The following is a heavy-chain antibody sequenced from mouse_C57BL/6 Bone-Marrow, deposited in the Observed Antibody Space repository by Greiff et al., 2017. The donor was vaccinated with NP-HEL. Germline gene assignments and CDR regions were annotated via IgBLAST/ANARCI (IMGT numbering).Heavy chain of an antibody. V-gene: IGHV5-6*01. CDR1: GFTFSSYG. CDR2: ISSGGSYT. J-gene: IGHJ4*01. Sequence: EVQLVESGGDLVKPGGSLKLSCAASGFTFSSYGMSWVRQTPDKRLEWVATISSGGSYTYYPDSVKGRFTISRDNAKNTMYLKRSSLKSEDTAMYYCARGGDYDVGAMDYWGQGTSVTVSA. D-gene: IGHD2-4*01. CDR3: ARGGDYDVGAMDY.